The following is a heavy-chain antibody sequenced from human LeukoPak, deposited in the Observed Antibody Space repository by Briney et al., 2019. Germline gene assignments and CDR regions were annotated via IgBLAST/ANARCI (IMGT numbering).Heavy chain of an antibody. Sequence: PGGSLRLSCAAPGFTFSSYEMNWVRQAPGKGLEWVSYISSSGSTIYYADSVKGRFTISRDNAKNSLYLQMNSLRAEDTAVYYCARGVVAVLYYWGQGTLVTVSS. D-gene: IGHD3-22*01. V-gene: IGHV3-48*03. CDR3: ARGVVAVLYY. J-gene: IGHJ4*02. CDR2: ISSSGSTI. CDR1: GFTFSSYE.